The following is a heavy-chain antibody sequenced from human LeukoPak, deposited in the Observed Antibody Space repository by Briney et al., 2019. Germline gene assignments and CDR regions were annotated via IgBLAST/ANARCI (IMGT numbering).Heavy chain of an antibody. V-gene: IGHV1-2*02. CDR1: RFTFTTYY. D-gene: IGHD5-12*01. J-gene: IGHJ3*01. Sequence: ASVKDSCQTSRFTFTTYYIHGLGPAASKGRDGMGCINPKSGDTKYARKLQGRVIMARDTSITTAYMELRRLTSDDTAMYFCAKDRAHVGTMVDVFDFWGQGTMVTVP. CDR3: AKDRAHVGTMVDVFDF. CDR2: INPKSGDT.